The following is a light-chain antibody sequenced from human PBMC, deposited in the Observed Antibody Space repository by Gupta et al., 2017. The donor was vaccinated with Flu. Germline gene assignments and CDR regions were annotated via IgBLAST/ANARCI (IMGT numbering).Light chain of an antibody. J-gene: IGLJ3*02. CDR1: TGAVTSGHY. V-gene: IGLV7-46*01. Sequence: QAVVTQEPSLTVSPGGTVTLTCGSDTGAVTSGHYPYWFQQKPGQAPRTLIFDTSDKHSWTPARFSGSLLGGKAALTLSGAQPEDEADYYCLLSYNDVRVFGGGTKLTVL. CDR2: DTS. CDR3: LLSYNDVRV.